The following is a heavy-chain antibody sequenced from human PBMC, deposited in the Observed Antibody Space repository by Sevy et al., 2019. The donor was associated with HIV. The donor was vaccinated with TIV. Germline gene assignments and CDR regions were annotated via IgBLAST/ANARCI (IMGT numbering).Heavy chain of an antibody. J-gene: IGHJ6*02. CDR2: IYYSGST. D-gene: IGHD3-16*01. CDR1: GGSISSGGYY. V-gene: IGHV4-31*03. Sequence: SETLSLTCTVSGGSISSGGYYWSWIRQHPGKGLEWIGYIYYSGSTYYNPSLTRRVTISVDTSKNQFSLKLSSVTAADTGVYYCARSALIYGMDGWGQGSTVTVSS. CDR3: ARSALIYGMDG.